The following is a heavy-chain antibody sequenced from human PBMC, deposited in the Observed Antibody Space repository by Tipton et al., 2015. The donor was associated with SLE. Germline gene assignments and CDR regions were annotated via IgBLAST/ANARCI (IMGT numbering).Heavy chain of an antibody. D-gene: IGHD2-8*01. J-gene: IGHJ4*02. CDR2: IYTSGST. Sequence: TLSLTCTVSGGSISSGSYYWSWIQRPAGKGLEWIGYIYTSGSTNYNPSLKSRVTISVDTSKNQFSLKLSSVTAADTAVYYCARGSGVGDYWGQGTLVTVSS. CDR1: GGSISSGSYY. CDR3: ARGSGVGDY. V-gene: IGHV4-61*09.